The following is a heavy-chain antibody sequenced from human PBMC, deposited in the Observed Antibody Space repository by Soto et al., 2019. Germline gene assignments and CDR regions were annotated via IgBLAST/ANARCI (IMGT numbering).Heavy chain of an antibody. V-gene: IGHV4-34*01. J-gene: IGHJ6*02. CDR2: INHSGNT. Sequence: QVQLQQWGAGLLKPSETLSLTCAVYGGSFSGYYWSWLRQPPGKGTEWIGEINHSGNTKYTPSLESRVTISVDTSKNQFSLKLNYVSAADTAVYYCARTGGMDVWSQGATVTVSS. CDR3: ARTGGMDV. CDR1: GGSFSGYY.